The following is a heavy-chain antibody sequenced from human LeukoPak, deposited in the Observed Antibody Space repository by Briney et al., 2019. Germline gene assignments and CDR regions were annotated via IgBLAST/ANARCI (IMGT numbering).Heavy chain of an antibody. J-gene: IGHJ4*02. CDR3: AKDSGITGTTIDY. D-gene: IGHD1-7*01. Sequence: AVIWYGGSDKYYADSVKGRFTISRDNSKNTLYLQMNSLRAEDTAVYYCAKDSGITGTTIDYWGQGTLVTVSS. CDR2: IWYGGSDK. V-gene: IGHV3-33*06.